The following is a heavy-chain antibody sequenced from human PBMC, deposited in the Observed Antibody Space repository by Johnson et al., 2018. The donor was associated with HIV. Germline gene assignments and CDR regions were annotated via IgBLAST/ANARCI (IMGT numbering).Heavy chain of an antibody. Sequence: VQLVESGGGVVQPGRSLRLSCAASGFTFSSYGMHWVRQAPGKGLEWVAVISYDGSNKYYADSVKGRFTISRDNAKNSLYLQMNSLRAEDTAVYYCARIPGSGWEHDAFDIWGQGTMVTVSS. CDR1: GFTFSSYG. D-gene: IGHD6-19*01. J-gene: IGHJ3*02. CDR3: ARIPGSGWEHDAFDI. V-gene: IGHV3-30*03. CDR2: ISYDGSNK.